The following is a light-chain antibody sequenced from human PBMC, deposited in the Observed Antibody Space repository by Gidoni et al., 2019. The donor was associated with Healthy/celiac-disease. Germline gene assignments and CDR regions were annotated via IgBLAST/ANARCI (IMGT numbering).Light chain of an antibody. CDR1: QSVLYSSNNKNY. V-gene: IGKV4-1*01. J-gene: IGKJ1*01. Sequence: DIVMTQSPDSLAVSLGARATINCKSSQSVLYSSNNKNYLAWYQQKPGQPPKLLIYWASTRESGVPDRFSGSGCGTDFTLTISSLQAEDVAVYYCQKYYSTPTFGQGTKVEIK. CDR2: WAS. CDR3: QKYYSTPT.